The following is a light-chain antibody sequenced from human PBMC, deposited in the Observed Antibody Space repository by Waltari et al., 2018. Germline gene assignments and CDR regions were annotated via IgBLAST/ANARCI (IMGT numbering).Light chain of an antibody. Sequence: DIQLTQSPSTLSASVGDRVTITCRASQSIDILLAWYQQKPGKAPKLLISKASNVDREAPSRFSGSGSGTEFTLTISSLQPDDSATFYCQHYSHYPPTFGGGTKVEIK. CDR3: QHYSHYPPT. J-gene: IGKJ4*01. V-gene: IGKV1-5*03. CDR2: KAS. CDR1: QSIDIL.